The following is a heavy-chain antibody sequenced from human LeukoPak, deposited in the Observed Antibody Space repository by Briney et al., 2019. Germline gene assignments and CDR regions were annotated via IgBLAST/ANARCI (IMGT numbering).Heavy chain of an antibody. J-gene: IGHJ5*01. Sequence: SETLSLTCTVSGGSISNYFWGWIRQPPGKGLEWIGYIYYTGSTNYNPSLKSRVTISVDTAKNQLSLNVTSVTAADTAVYYCARELYSGYDSWGQGTLVTVSS. V-gene: IGHV4-59*01. D-gene: IGHD5-12*01. CDR2: IYYTGST. CDR1: GGSISNYF. CDR3: ARELYSGYDS.